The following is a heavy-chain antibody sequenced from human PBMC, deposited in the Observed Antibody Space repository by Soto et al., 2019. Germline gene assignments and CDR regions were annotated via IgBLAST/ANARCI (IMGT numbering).Heavy chain of an antibody. CDR2: ISDYNGNT. J-gene: IGHJ4*02. V-gene: IGHV1-18*01. Sequence: QVQLVQSGAEVKKPGASVKVSCKASGYTFTSYGITCVRQAPRQGLEWMGGISDYNGNTNYAQKLQGRVTMTTDTSTSTYYMELGSLRSDDQAVYYGVVDAKPYYSVYWGQGHLLNVSS. CDR1: GYTFTSYG. CDR3: VVDAKPYYSVY.